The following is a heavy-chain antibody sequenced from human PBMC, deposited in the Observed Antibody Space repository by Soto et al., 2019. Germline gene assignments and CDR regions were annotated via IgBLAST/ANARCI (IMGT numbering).Heavy chain of an antibody. V-gene: IGHV3-21*01. D-gene: IGHD3-16*02. CDR2: IGSSSSSYI. CDR1: GFTFSSYS. J-gene: IGHJ4*02. CDR3: ARDPDPTYYDYIWGSYPDTFDY. Sequence: PGGSLRLSCAASGFTFSSYSMNWVRQAPGKGLEWVSSIGSSSSSYIYYADSVKGRFTISRDNAKNSLYLQMNSLRAEDTAVYYCARDPDPTYYDYIWGSYPDTFDYWGQGTLVTVSS.